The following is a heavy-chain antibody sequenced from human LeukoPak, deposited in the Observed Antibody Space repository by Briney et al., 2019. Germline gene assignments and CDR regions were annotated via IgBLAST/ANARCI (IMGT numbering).Heavy chain of an antibody. CDR2: IIPIFGTA. CDR1: GGTFSSYA. CDR3: ARVFSGYSSGSQGYDY. Sequence: SVKVSCKASGGTFSSYAISWVRQAPGQGLEWMGGIIPIFGTANYAQKFQGRVTITTDESTSTAYMELSSLRSEDTAVYYCARVFSGYSSGSQGYDYWGQGTLVTVSS. D-gene: IGHD6-19*01. V-gene: IGHV1-69*05. J-gene: IGHJ4*02.